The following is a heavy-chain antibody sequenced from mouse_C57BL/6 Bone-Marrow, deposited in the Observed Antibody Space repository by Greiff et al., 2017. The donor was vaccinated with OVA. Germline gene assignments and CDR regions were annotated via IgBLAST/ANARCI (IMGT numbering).Heavy chain of an antibody. D-gene: IGHD1-1*01. CDR1: GYTFTSHW. CDR3: ASDYYYGSRFDY. Sequence: QVQLQQPGAELVRPGTSVKLSCKASGYTFTSHWMHWVKQRPGQGLEWIGVIDPSDSYTNYNQKFKGKATLTVDTSSSTAYMQLSSLTSEDSAVYYCASDYYYGSRFDYWGQGTTLTVSS. V-gene: IGHV1-59*01. CDR2: IDPSDSYT. J-gene: IGHJ2*01.